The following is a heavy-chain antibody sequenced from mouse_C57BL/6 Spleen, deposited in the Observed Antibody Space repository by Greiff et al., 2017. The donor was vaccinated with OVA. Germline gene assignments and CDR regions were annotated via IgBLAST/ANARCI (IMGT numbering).Heavy chain of an antibody. J-gene: IGHJ2*01. Sequence: DVKLVESGGGLVQPGGSMKLSCVASGFTFSNYWMNWVRQSPEKGLEWVAQIRLKSDNYATHYAESVKGRFTISRDDSKSSVYLQMNNLRAEDTGIYYCTSIYYGSSYVFDYWGQGTTLTVSS. CDR3: TSIYYGSSYVFDY. D-gene: IGHD1-1*01. V-gene: IGHV6-3*01. CDR1: GFTFSNYW. CDR2: IRLKSDNYAT.